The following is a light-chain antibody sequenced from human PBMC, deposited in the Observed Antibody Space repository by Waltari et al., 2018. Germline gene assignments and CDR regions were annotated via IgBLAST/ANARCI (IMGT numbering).Light chain of an antibody. V-gene: IGKV1-39*01. Sequence: DIQMTQSPFSLSASVGDRVTITCRASQSISSYLNWYQQKPGKAPKLLIYAASSLQSGIPSRFSGSGSVRDFTLNISRVEAEDVGVYYCMQILQPARTFGQGTRLEIK. J-gene: IGKJ2*01. CDR3: MQILQPART. CDR1: QSISSY. CDR2: AAS.